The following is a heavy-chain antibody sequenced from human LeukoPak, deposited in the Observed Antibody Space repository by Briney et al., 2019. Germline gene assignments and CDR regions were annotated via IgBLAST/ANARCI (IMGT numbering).Heavy chain of an antibody. D-gene: IGHD5-18*01. CDR2: INPNSGGT. CDR3: ARIKGVDTAMGTIDY. CDR1: GYTFTSYA. V-gene: IGHV1-2*02. Sequence: GASVKVSCKASGYTFTSYAMNWVRQAPGQGLEWMGWINPNSGGTNYAQKFQGRVTMTRDTSISTAYMELSRLRSDDTAVYYCARIKGVDTAMGTIDYWGQGTLVTVSS. J-gene: IGHJ4*02.